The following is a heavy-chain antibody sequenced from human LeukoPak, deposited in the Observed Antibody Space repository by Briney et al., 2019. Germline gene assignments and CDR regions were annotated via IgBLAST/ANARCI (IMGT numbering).Heavy chain of an antibody. CDR3: ARDRYCSSTSCDDAFDI. CDR2: IYYSGST. J-gene: IGHJ3*02. D-gene: IGHD2-2*01. V-gene: IGHV4-59*01. Sequence: SETLSLTCTVSGGSISSYYWRWIRQPPGKGLEWIGYIYYSGSTNYNPSLKSRVTISVDTSKNQFSLKLSSVTAADTAVYYCARDRYCSSTSCDDAFDIWGQGTMVTVSS. CDR1: GGSISSYY.